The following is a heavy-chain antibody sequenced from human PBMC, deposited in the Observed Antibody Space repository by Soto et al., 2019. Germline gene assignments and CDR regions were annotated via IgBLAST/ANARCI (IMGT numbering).Heavy chain of an antibody. D-gene: IGHD1-1*01. CDR3: AREGTDLYVDY. CDR2: LNSDGSST. V-gene: IGHV3-74*01. J-gene: IGHJ4*02. CDR1: GFTFSSYW. Sequence: EVQLVESGGGLVQPGGSLRLSCAASGFTFSSYWMNWVRQAPGKGLVWVSRLNSDGSSTSYADSVKGRFTISRDNAKNTLYLKMNSLRAEDTAVYYCAREGTDLYVDYWGQGTLVTVSS.